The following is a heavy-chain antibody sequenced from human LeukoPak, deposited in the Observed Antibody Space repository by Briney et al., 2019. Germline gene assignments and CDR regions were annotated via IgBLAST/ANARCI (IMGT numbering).Heavy chain of an antibody. V-gene: IGHV3-23*01. CDR2: ISGSGAST. J-gene: IGHJ4*02. CDR3: ARRATPSPHFDY. Sequence: GGSLRLSFAASGFTSSSYAMSWVRQAPGKGLEWVSAISGSGASTYYADFGKGGFTISRDNSKNTLYLQMNSLRAEDTAVYYCARRATPSPHFDYWGQGTLVTVSS. D-gene: IGHD2-15*01. CDR1: GFTSSSYA.